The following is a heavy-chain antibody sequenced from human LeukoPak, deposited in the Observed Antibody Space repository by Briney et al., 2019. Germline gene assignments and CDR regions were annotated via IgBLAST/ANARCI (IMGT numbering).Heavy chain of an antibody. CDR1: GGSISSGGYS. J-gene: IGHJ6*02. CDR3: ARAPLGYGGNEGMDV. D-gene: IGHD2-15*01. V-gene: IGHV4-30-2*01. Sequence: PSQTLSLTCAVSGGSISSGGYSWSWIRQPPGKGLEWIGYIYHSGSTYYIPSLKSRVTISVDRSKNQFSLKLSSVTAADTAVYYCARAPLGYGGNEGMDVWGQGTTVTVSS. CDR2: IYHSGST.